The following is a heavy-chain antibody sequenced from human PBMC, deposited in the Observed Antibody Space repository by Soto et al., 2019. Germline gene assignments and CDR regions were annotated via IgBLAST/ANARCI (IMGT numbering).Heavy chain of an antibody. J-gene: IGHJ4*02. D-gene: IGHD3-10*01. CDR2: IYYSGST. CDR1: GGSISSYY. V-gene: IGHV4-59*01. Sequence: SSETLSLTCTVSGGSISSYYWSWIRQPPGKGLEWIGYIYYSGSTKYTPSLKRRVTISVDLSKNQFSLKLSSVTAADTAVYYCARDFRDDSGSYYYYFDYWGQGNMVTVSS. CDR3: ARDFRDDSGSYYYYFDY.